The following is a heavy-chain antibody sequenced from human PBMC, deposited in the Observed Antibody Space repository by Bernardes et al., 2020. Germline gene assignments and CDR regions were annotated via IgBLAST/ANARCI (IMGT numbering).Heavy chain of an antibody. CDR1: GFTFTSYW. D-gene: IGHD6-13*01. CDR3: ARGRGSSWYFDY. CDR2: VNQDGIEK. V-gene: IGHV3-7*01. Sequence: GGSLRLSCSASGFTFTSYWMSWVRQAPGKGLEWVANVNQDGIEKYYVDSVKGRFTISRDNAKNSLYLQMNSLRAEDTAAYYCARGRGSSWYFDYWGQGTLVTVSS. J-gene: IGHJ4*02.